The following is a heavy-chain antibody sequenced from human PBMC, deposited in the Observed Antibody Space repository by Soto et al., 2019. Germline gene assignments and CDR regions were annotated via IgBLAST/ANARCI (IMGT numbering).Heavy chain of an antibody. CDR2: INPSGVST. V-gene: IGHV1-46*01. Sequence: QVQLVQSGAEVKQPEASVKVSCKASGFTFSRYYMHWVRQAPGQGLEWMGLINPSGVSTNYAQKFQGRVTLTRDTSTSTVSMELSSLRSEDTAVYYCARDNSESNSWWFDPWGQGTLVTVSS. D-gene: IGHD1-26*01. CDR3: ARDNSESNSWWFDP. CDR1: GFTFSRYY. J-gene: IGHJ5*02.